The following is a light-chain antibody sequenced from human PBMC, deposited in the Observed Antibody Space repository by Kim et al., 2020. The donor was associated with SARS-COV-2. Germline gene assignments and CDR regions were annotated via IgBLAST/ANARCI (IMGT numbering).Light chain of an antibody. CDR3: QKYYSDPS. V-gene: IGKV1-27*01. J-gene: IGKJ1*01. CDR1: QDISNY. CDR2: AAS. Sequence: GNRVTITCRASQDISNYLAWYQQKPGKVPKLLIYAASTLQSGVPSRFSGTGSGTDFTLTIRSLQPEDVATYYCQKYYSDPSFGQGTKVDIK.